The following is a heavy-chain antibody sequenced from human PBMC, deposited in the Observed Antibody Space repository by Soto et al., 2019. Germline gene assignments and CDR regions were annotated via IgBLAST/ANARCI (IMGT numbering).Heavy chain of an antibody. V-gene: IGHV3-33*01. CDR2: IYYDGNKR. CDR3: ARPLHGTTSPYYAMDV. J-gene: IGHJ6*02. CDR1: GFNFSSFG. D-gene: IGHD1-1*01. Sequence: LRLSCETSGFNFSSFGMHWVRQAPGKGLEWVALIYYDGNKRIYADSVKGRFTISRDNSKNTLFLHMSSLRGEDTAMYYCARPLHGTTSPYYAMDVWGHGTTVTVSS.